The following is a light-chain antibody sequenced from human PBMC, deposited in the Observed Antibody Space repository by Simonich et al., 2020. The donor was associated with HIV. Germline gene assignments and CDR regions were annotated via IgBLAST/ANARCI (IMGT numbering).Light chain of an antibody. Sequence: QSVLTQPPSVSGAPGQRVTISCAGSNSNIGEGYDVPWYQQFPGTAPKLLIYGNSNRPSGVPDRFSGSKSDTSASLAITGLQAEDEADYYCQSYDSSLSGSVFGGGTKLTVL. V-gene: IGLV1-40*01. CDR3: QSYDSSLSGSV. J-gene: IGLJ2*01. CDR1: NSNIGEGYD. CDR2: GNS.